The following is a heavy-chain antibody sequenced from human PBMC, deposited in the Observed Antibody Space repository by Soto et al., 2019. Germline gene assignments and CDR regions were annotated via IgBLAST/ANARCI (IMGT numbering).Heavy chain of an antibody. CDR2: IYYSGST. Sequence: SETLSLTCTVSAGSISSYYWSWIRQPPGKGLEWIGYIYYSGSTNYNPSLKSRVTISVDTSKNQFSLKLSSVTAADTAVYYCARHGPSNYDFWSGYSVTPHFDYWGQGTLVTVSS. CDR3: ARHGPSNYDFWSGYSVTPHFDY. CDR1: AGSISSYY. D-gene: IGHD3-3*01. V-gene: IGHV4-59*08. J-gene: IGHJ4*02.